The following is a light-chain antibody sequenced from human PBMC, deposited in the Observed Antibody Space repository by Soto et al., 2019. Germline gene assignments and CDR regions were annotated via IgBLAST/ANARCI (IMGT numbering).Light chain of an antibody. CDR1: QNIINY. V-gene: IGKV1-39*01. J-gene: IGKJ5*01. CDR2: VAS. Sequence: DTRITHDQSSRSATVGDRFSITWWASQNIINYLNWYQQKPGKAPQLLIYVASRLESGVPSRFSGSGSGTDFTLTISSLQPEDFASYYCRQSYKAPITCGQGTRLDIK. CDR3: RQSYKAPIT.